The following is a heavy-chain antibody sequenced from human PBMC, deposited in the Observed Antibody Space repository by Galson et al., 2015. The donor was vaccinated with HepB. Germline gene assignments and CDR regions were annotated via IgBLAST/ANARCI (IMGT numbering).Heavy chain of an antibody. CDR3: ARGGMATFGGPTFDF. D-gene: IGHD3-16*01. Sequence: SVKVSCKASGYRFSRHGISWVRQAPGQGLEWMGRISGNGDNTNYAQKFQGRVTMTTDTSTNTASMELRSLRSDDTAVYYCARGGMATFGGPTFDFWGQGTLVSVSS. V-gene: IGHV1-18*01. CDR1: GYRFSRHG. J-gene: IGHJ4*02. CDR2: ISGNGDNT.